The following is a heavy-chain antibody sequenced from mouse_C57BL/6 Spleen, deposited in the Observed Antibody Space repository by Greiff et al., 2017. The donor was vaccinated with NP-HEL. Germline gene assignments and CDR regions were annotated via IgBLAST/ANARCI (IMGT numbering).Heavy chain of an antibody. CDR2: IYPGNSDT. D-gene: IGHD1-1*01. CDR3: TRYYYGSRDFDY. CDR1: GYTFTSYW. Sequence: EVQLQQSGTVLARPGASVKMSCKTSGYTFTSYWMHWVKQRPGQGLEWIGAIYPGNSDTSYNQKFKGKAKLTAVTSASTAYMELSSLTNEDSAVYYCTRYYYGSRDFDYWGQGTTLTVSS. J-gene: IGHJ2*01. V-gene: IGHV1-5*01.